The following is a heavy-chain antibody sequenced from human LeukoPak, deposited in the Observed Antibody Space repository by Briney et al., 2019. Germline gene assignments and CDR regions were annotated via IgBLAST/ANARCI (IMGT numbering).Heavy chain of an antibody. CDR1: GFTVSSNY. Sequence: RGSLRLSCAASGFTVSSNYMSWVRQAPGKGLEWVSVIYSGGRKYYADSVKGRFTSSRGNSKNTQYLQMNSLRAEDTAVYYCARPPGGALGDYWGQGTLVTVCS. J-gene: IGHJ4*02. D-gene: IGHD1-26*01. V-gene: IGHV3-66*01. CDR3: ARPPGGALGDY. CDR2: IYSGGRK.